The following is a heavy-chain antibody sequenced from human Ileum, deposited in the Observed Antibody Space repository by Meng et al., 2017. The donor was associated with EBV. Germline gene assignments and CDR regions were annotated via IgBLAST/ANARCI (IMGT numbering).Heavy chain of an antibody. D-gene: IGHD5-24*01. CDR3: VRSLERGDY. CDR2: MNPKTSTA. Sequence: QVQEVQAGAEVKNSGATVSVSCNASGYTSSNSGISWVREASGQWLEWMGWMNPKTSTAHYAQEFQGRVSMTRATTISTELMGLSSVASDDTAVYYGVRSLERGDYWGQGTLVTVAS. CDR1: GYTSSNSG. V-gene: IGHV1-8*02. J-gene: IGHJ4*02.